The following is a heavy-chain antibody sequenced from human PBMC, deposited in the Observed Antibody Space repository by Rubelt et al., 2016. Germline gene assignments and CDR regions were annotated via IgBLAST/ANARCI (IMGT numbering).Heavy chain of an antibody. D-gene: IGHD6-13*01. CDR2: LDGEDGET. CDR1: GYTFTSYG. J-gene: IGHJ3*02. Sequence: QVQLVQSGAEVKKPGASVKVSCKASGYTFTSYGISWVRQAPGQGLEWLGGLDGEDGETVYAQSVQGRLIMTEDTSTDTAYMELSRLTSADTAVYYCSTADSSSWYDATDTWGQVTMVTVSS. V-gene: IGHV1-24*01. CDR3: STADSSSWYDATDT.